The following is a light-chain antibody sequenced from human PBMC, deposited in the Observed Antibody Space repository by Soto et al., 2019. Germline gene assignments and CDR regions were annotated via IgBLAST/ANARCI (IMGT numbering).Light chain of an antibody. Sequence: DIVMTQSPDSLAVSLGERATINCKSSQSILYSSNSKNYLAWYQQKPGQPPKLLIYWASTRESGVPDRFSGSGSGKEFTLTISSLQAEDVAVYYCQQYYSRPWTLGQGTKVEI. CDR1: QSILYSSNSKNY. J-gene: IGKJ1*01. CDR3: QQYYSRPWT. V-gene: IGKV4-1*01. CDR2: WAS.